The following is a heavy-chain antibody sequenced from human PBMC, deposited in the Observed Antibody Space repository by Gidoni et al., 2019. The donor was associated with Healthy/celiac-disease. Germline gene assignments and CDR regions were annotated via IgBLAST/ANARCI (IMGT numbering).Heavy chain of an antibody. CDR2: ISGSGGST. Sequence: EVQLLESGGGLVQPGGSLRLYCAASGFTFRSYAMSWVRQAPVKGLELVSAISGSGGSTYYADSVKGRFTISRDNSKNTLYLQMNSLRAEDTAVYYCAKAGAEMATIYDAFDIWGQGTMVTVSS. D-gene: IGHD5-12*01. CDR3: AKAGAEMATIYDAFDI. J-gene: IGHJ3*02. CDR1: GFTFRSYA. V-gene: IGHV3-23*01.